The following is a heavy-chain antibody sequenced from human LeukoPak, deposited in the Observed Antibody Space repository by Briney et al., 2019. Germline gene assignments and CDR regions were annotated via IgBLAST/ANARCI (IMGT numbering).Heavy chain of an antibody. V-gene: IGHV4-4*07. CDR1: GGSISSYY. Sequence: SETLSLTCTVSGGSISSYYWSWIRQPAGKGLEWIGRIYTSGSTNYNPSLKSRVTMSVDTSKNQFSLKLSSVTAADTAVYYCASFRGSSPGGLRWFDPWGQGTLVTVSS. CDR3: ASFRGSSPGGLRWFDP. D-gene: IGHD6-13*01. J-gene: IGHJ5*02. CDR2: IYTSGST.